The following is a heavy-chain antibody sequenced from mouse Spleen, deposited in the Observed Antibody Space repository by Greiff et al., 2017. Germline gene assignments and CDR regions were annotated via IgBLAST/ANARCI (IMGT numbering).Heavy chain of an antibody. CDR2: ISSGGGNT. D-gene: IGHD1-1*01. J-gene: IGHJ4*01. V-gene: IGHV5-9*01. Sequence: EVMLVESGGGLVKLGGSLKLSCAASGFTFSSYAMSWVRQTPEKRLEWVATISSGGGNTYYPDSVKGRFTISRDNAKNTLYLQMSSLKSEDTAMYYCARRDYYGSKDAMDYWGQGTSVTVSS. CDR3: ARRDYYGSKDAMDY. CDR1: GFTFSSYA.